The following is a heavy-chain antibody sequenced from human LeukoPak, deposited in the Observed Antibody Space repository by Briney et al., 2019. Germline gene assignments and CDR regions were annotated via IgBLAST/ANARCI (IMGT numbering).Heavy chain of an antibody. CDR3: ARGRSYGFDFDS. CDR2: KYYSGST. Sequence: PSETLSLTCDVSGVSINTCCYYWTWIRQPPGKGLEWTGYKYYSGSTRYNSSLRSRLTISLDSSKNQFSLGLTSVTAADTAVYYCARGRSYGFDFDSWGPGTLVIVSS. CDR1: GVSINTCCYY. J-gene: IGHJ4*02. D-gene: IGHD5-18*01. V-gene: IGHV4-61*01.